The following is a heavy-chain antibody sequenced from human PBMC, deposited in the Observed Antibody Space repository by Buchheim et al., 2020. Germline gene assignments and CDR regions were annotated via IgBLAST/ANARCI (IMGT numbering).Heavy chain of an antibody. Sequence: QVQLVESGGGVVQPGRSLRLSCAASGFTFSSYGMHWVRQAPGKGLEWVAVISYDGSNKYYADSVKGRFTISRDNSKNTLYLQMDSRRAEDTAVYYCAKDAGLSIAAAGAFDYWGQGTL. CDR1: GFTFSSYG. D-gene: IGHD6-13*01. CDR2: ISYDGSNK. V-gene: IGHV3-30*18. CDR3: AKDAGLSIAAAGAFDY. J-gene: IGHJ4*02.